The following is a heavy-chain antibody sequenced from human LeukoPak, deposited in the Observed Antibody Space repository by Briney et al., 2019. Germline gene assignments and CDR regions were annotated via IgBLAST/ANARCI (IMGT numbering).Heavy chain of an antibody. CDR3: ARLVYDSSGYDAFDI. D-gene: IGHD3-22*01. J-gene: IGHJ3*02. Sequence: PSETLSLTCTVSGGSISSGGYYWSWIRQHPGKGLERIGYIYYSGSTYYNPYLKSRVSISVDTSKHQFSLKLSSVTAADTAVYYCARLVYDSSGYDAFDIWGQGTMVTVSS. CDR1: GGSISSGGYY. CDR2: IYYSGST. V-gene: IGHV4-31*02.